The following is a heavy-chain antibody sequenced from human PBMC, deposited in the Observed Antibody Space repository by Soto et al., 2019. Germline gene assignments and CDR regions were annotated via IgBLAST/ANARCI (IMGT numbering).Heavy chain of an antibody. J-gene: IGHJ6*02. CDR2: INPSGGGP. CDR1: GYTFTSYF. CDR3: ARDRGPTTVVGTYGMDV. D-gene: IGHD4-17*01. Sequence: ASVKVSCKASGYTFTSYFIHWVRQAPGQGLEWMGIINPSGGGPTYALKFQGRVTMTSDTSTSTAYMELSSLRSDDTAVYYCARDRGPTTVVGTYGMDVWGQGTTVTVSS. V-gene: IGHV1-46*01.